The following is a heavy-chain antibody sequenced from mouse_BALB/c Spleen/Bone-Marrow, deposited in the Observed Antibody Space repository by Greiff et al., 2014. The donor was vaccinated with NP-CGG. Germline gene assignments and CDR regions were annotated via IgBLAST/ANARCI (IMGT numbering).Heavy chain of an antibody. Sequence: VQLQESGAELVRPGSSVKISCKASGYEFSSYWMSWVKQRPGQGLEWIGQVYPGDGDTNYNGKFKGKATLTADKSSSTAYMQLSSLTSEDSAVYFCARWLPAMDYWGQGTSVTVSS. CDR1: GYEFSSYW. J-gene: IGHJ4*01. CDR3: ARWLPAMDY. D-gene: IGHD2-2*01. CDR2: VYPGDGDT. V-gene: IGHV1-80*01.